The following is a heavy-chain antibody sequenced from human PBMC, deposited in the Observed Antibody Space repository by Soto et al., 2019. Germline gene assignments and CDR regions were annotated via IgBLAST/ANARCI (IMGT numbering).Heavy chain of an antibody. J-gene: IGHJ4*02. Sequence: EVQLLKSGGGLVQPGGSLRLSCAASGFTFSSYAMSWVRQAPGKGLEWVSAISGSGGSTYYADSVKGRFTISRDNSKNTLYLQMNSLRAEDTAVYYCAKADSQYDSRGYSFDYWGQGTLVTVSS. CDR2: ISGSGGST. CDR3: AKADSQYDSRGYSFDY. CDR1: GFTFSSYA. V-gene: IGHV3-23*01. D-gene: IGHD3-22*01.